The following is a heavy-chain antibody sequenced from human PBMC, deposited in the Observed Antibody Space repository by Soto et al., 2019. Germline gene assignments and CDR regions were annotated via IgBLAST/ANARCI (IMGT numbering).Heavy chain of an antibody. CDR1: GGSTSSSSYY. CDR2: IYSLGNT. D-gene: IGHD3-9*01. CDR3: ARHLFRYYDILTGYLNPYYYYYMDV. Sequence: PSETLSLTCTVSGGSTSSSSYYWGWIRQPPGQGLEWLGTIYSLGNTYYNPSLKSRVTISVDKSKNQFSLKLSSVTAADTAVYYCARHLFRYYDILTGYLNPYYYYYMDVWGKGTTVTVSS. J-gene: IGHJ6*03. V-gene: IGHV4-39*01.